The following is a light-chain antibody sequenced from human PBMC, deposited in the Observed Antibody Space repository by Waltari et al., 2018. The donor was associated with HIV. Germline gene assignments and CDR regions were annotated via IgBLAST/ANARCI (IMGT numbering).Light chain of an antibody. J-gene: IGKJ2*01. CDR1: QHISYS. CDR3: QQYYTLPYT. Sequence: DIQMAQSPSSLSASEGDRVTVTCRASQHISYSLAWYQQKPGQAPKLLLSGASTLESGVPSRFSGGGSGTDYTLTITNLQPEDFATYFCQQYYTLPYTFGQGTKLEIK. CDR2: GAS. V-gene: IGKV1-NL1*01.